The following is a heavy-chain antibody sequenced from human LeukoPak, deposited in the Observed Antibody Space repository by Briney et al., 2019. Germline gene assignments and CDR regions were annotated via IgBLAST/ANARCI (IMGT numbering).Heavy chain of an antibody. CDR1: GYTLTELS. V-gene: IGHV1-24*01. CDR3: ATPAASYYGMDV. CDR2: FDPEDGET. Sequence: ASVKVSCKVSGYTLTELSMHWVRPAPGKGLEWMGGFDPEDGETIYAQKFQGRVTMTEDTSTDTAYMELSSLRSEDTAVYYCATPAASYYGMDVWGQGTTVTVSS. J-gene: IGHJ6*02. D-gene: IGHD2-2*01.